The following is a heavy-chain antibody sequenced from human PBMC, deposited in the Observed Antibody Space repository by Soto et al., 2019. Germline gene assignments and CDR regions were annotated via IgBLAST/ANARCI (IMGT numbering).Heavy chain of an antibody. CDR2: IYYSGSA. D-gene: IGHD3-10*01. V-gene: IGHV4-61*01. CDR1: GDSVTSVSDY. J-gene: IGHJ6*04. Sequence: PSETLSLTCTVPGDSVTSVSDYWSWIRQPPGKGLEWIGYIYYSGSADYNPSLGSRVTISIDTSKNQFSLKLTSVTAADTAVYYCARGVGFGYYYYHMDLWGKGTTVTVSS. CDR3: ARGVGFGYYYYHMDL.